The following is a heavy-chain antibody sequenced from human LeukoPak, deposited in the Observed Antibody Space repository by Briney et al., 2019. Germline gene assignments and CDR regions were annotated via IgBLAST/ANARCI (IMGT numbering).Heavy chain of an antibody. CDR2: ISSNGGST. CDR3: ARAIHSSGYPPVDY. Sequence: GGFLRLSCAASGFTFSSYAMHWVRQAPGKGREYVSAISSNGGSTYYANSVKGRFTISRDNSKNTLYLQMGSLRAEDMAVYYCARAIHSSGYPPVDYWGQGTLVTVSS. V-gene: IGHV3-64*01. CDR1: GFTFSSYA. D-gene: IGHD3-22*01. J-gene: IGHJ4*02.